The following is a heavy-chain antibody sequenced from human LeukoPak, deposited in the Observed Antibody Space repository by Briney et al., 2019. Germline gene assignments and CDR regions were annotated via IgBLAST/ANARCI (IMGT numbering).Heavy chain of an antibody. D-gene: IGHD3-10*01. Sequence: GGSLRLSCAASGFTFSSYVMSWIRQAPGKGLEWVSYISSSGSTIYYADSVKGRFTISRDNAKNSLYLQMNSLRAEDTAVYYCAREGIRGVIPPFDYWGQGTLVTVSS. CDR1: GFTFSSYV. V-gene: IGHV3-11*04. CDR3: AREGIRGVIPPFDY. J-gene: IGHJ4*02. CDR2: ISSSGSTI.